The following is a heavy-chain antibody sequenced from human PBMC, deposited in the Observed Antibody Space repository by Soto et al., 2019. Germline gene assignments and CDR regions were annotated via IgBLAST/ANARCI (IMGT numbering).Heavy chain of an antibody. CDR1: GYTFTSYA. V-gene: IGHV1-3*01. CDR2: INAGNGNT. J-gene: IGHJ4*02. D-gene: IGHD6-19*01. Sequence: ASVKVSCKASGYTFTSYAMHWVRQAPGQRLEWMGWINAGNGNTKYSQKFQGRVTITRDTSASTAYMELSSLRSEDTAVYYCARDRGRPSSGWYFAFDYWGQGTLVTISS. CDR3: ARDRGRPSSGWYFAFDY.